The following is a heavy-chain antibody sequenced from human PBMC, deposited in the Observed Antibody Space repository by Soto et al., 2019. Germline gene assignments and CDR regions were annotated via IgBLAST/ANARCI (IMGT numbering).Heavy chain of an antibody. J-gene: IGHJ4*02. CDR3: ARESEDLTSNFDY. V-gene: IGHV3-48*03. Sequence: GGSLRLSCTASGFTFSTYEMNWVRQAPGKGLDWVAYITGSGGAIYFADSVKGRFSISRDNAKNELYLEMNSLRAEDTAVYYCARESEDLTSNFDYWGQGTLVTVSS. CDR1: GFTFSTYE. CDR2: ITGSGGAI.